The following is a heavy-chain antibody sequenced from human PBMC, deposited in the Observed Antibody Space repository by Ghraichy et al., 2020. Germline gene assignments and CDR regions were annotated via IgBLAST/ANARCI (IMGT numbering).Heavy chain of an antibody. CDR2: VQGDGSST. CDR3: ARDRPHWD. D-gene: IGHD3-16*01. Sequence: GGSLRLSCAASGFTVTAYWMHWFRQVPGEGLVWVSRVQGDGSSTYYADSVKGRFTISRDNAKNMVYLQMNSLRVDDTAVYYFARDRPHWDWGQGTLVTVSP. CDR1: GFTVTAYW. J-gene: IGHJ4*02. V-gene: IGHV3-74*01.